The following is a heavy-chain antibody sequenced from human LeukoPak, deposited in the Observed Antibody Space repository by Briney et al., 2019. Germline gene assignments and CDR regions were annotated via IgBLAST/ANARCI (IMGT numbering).Heavy chain of an antibody. CDR2: IYYSGST. D-gene: IGHD2-2*01. V-gene: IGHV4-39*07. CDR3: ARGTSLDYYYMDV. Sequence: SETLSLTCTVSGGSISSSSYYWGWIRQPPGKGLEWIGSIYYSGSTYYNPSLKSRVTISVDTSKNQFSLKLSSVTAADTAVYYCARGTSLDYYYMDVWGKGTTVTVSS. J-gene: IGHJ6*03. CDR1: GGSISSSSYY.